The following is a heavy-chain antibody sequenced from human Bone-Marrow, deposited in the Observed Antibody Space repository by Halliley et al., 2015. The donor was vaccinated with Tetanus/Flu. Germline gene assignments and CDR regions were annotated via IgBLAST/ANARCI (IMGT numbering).Heavy chain of an antibody. D-gene: IGHD6-13*01. CDR3: ARTAGGSTPFFCPDWFDP. CDR2: IYYSGST. CDR1: GGSINKYY. Sequence: TLSLTCTISGGSINKYYWSWIRQPPGKGLGWIGYIYYSGSTSYNPSLKSRVTISLDRSNNQVSLRLSSVTAADTAVYYCARTAGGSTPFFCPDWFDPWGQGTLVTVSS. V-gene: IGHV4-59*01. J-gene: IGHJ5*02.